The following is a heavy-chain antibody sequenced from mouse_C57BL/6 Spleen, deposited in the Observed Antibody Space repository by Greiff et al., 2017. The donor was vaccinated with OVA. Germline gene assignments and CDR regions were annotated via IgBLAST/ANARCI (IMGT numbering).Heavy chain of an antibody. Sequence: EVKLMESGEGLVKPGGSLKLSCAASGFTFSSYAMSWVRQTPEKRLEWVAYISSGGDYIYYADTVKGRFTISRDNARNTLYLQMSSLKSEDTAMYYCTGHYYGSSPFAYWGQGTLVTVSA. D-gene: IGHD1-1*01. CDR2: ISSGGDYI. CDR1: GFTFSSYA. CDR3: TGHYYGSSPFAY. V-gene: IGHV5-9-1*02. J-gene: IGHJ3*01.